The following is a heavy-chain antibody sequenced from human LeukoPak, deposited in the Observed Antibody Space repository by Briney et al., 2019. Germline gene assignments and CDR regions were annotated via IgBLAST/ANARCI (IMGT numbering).Heavy chain of an antibody. J-gene: IGHJ4*02. CDR1: GYTFTGYY. V-gene: IGHV1-2*02. Sequence: SVNVSCKASGYTFTGYYLHWVRQAPGQGLEWMGWIHPNSSVTNYAQKFQGRVTMTRDTTISTSYMDLSRLRSDDTAVYCCARGIPAAGTFDYWGQGSLVTVSS. CDR3: ARGIPAAGTFDY. D-gene: IGHD6-13*01. CDR2: IHPNSSVT.